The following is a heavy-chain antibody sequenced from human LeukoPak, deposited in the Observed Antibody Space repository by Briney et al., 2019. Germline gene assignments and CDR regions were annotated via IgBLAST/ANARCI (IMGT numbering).Heavy chain of an antibody. J-gene: IGHJ4*02. V-gene: IGHV3-23*01. D-gene: IGHD4-11*01. CDR2: ISGTDGSR. Sequence: GGSLRLSCAASGCTFSSNDMSWVRQAPGKGLEWVSGISGTDGSRSYADSVKGRFTISRDNSKNTLFLQMSSLRAEDTAVYYCAKKYSNSWPAVDYWGQGTLVTVSS. CDR3: AKKYSNSWPAVDY. CDR1: GCTFSSND.